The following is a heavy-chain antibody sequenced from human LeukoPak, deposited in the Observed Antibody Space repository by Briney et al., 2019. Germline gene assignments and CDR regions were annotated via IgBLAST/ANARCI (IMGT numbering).Heavy chain of an antibody. CDR2: IWYDGSNK. Sequence: GGSLRLSCAASGFTFSSYAMSWVRQAPGKGLEWVAVIWYDGSNKYYADSVKGRFTISRDNSKNTLYLQMNSLRAEDTALYYCVKASSSSPQYNWFDAWGQGTLVTVSS. CDR3: VKASSSSPQYNWFDA. CDR1: GFTFSSYA. J-gene: IGHJ5*02. V-gene: IGHV3-33*06. D-gene: IGHD6-6*01.